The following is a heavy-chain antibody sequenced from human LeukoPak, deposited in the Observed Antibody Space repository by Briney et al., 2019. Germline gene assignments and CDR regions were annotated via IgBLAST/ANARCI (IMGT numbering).Heavy chain of an antibody. D-gene: IGHD2-2*03. V-gene: IGHV4-59*01. Sequence: SETLSLTCTVSSGSISSYYWSWIRQPPGKGLEWIGYIYYSGSTNYNPSLKSRVTISVDTSKNQFSLKLSSVTAADTAVYYCARDLGYCSSTSCYGWFDPWGQGALVTVSS. CDR1: SGSISSYY. CDR2: IYYSGST. J-gene: IGHJ5*02. CDR3: ARDLGYCSSTSCYGWFDP.